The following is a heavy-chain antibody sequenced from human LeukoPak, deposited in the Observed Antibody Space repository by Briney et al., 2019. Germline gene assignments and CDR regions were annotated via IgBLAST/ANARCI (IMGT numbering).Heavy chain of an antibody. CDR3: ARLAVAGTRYYYYYMDV. CDR1: GGSLSGYY. J-gene: IGHJ6*03. Sequence: SETLSLTCAVYGGSLSGYYWSWIRQPPGKGLEWIGEINHSGSTNYNPSLKSRVTISVDTSKNQFSLKLSSVTAADTAVYYCARLAVAGTRYYYYYMDVWGKGTTVTISS. CDR2: INHSGST. D-gene: IGHD6-19*01. V-gene: IGHV4-34*01.